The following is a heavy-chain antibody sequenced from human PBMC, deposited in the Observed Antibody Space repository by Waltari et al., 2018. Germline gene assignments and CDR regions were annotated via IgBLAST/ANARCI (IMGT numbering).Heavy chain of an antibody. J-gene: IGHJ5*02. V-gene: IGHV1-69*01. Sequence: QVQLVQSGAEVKKPGSSVKVSCKASGGTFSSYAISWVRQAPGQGLEWMGGIIPNFGTANDEQKFQGRVTITADESTSTAYMELSSLRSEDTAVYYCARDPGYCSGGSCYSGGWFDPWGQGTLVTVSS. CDR3: ARDPGYCSGGSCYSGGWFDP. D-gene: IGHD2-15*01. CDR2: IIPNFGTA. CDR1: GGTFSSYA.